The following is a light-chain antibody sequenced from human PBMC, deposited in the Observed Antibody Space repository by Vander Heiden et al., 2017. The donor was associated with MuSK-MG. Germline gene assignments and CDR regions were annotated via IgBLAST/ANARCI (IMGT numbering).Light chain of an antibody. V-gene: IGKV1-39*01. Sequence: DIQMTQSPSSLSASVGARVTITCRASQSIGTNLNWYRQKPGRAPELLIYAASGLQSGVPSRFSGSGSGTDFTLTISSLQPEDFATYYCQRSYGVLFTFGPGAKVDI. CDR2: AAS. CDR3: QRSYGVLFT. CDR1: QSIGTN. J-gene: IGKJ3*01.